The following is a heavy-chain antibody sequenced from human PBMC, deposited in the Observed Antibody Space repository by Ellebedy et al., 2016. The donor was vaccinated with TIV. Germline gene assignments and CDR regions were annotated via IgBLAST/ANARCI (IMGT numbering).Heavy chain of an antibody. CDR3: ARQGWNSFRFNYYYYGMDV. J-gene: IGHJ6*02. Sequence: WVRQTPGKGLEWIGEINHSGSTNYNPSLQSRVTISVDTSKNQFSLKLSSVTAADTAVFYCARQGWNSFRFNYYYYGMDVWGQGTTVTVSS. D-gene: IGHD1-7*01. V-gene: IGHV4-34*01. CDR2: INHSGST.